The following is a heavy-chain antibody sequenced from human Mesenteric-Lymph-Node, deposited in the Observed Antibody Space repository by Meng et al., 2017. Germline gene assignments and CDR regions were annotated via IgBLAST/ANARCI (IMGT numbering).Heavy chain of an antibody. J-gene: IGHJ4*02. CDR3: ARSITMVRGDAAFDY. Sequence: QVPLVQSGVEVTKPGASVKVSGKASGYTFTSYAMHWVRQAPGQRLEWMGWINAGNGNTKYSQKFQGRVTITRDTSASTAYMELSSLRSEDTAVYYGARSITMVRGDAAFDYWGQGTLVTVSS. V-gene: IGHV1-3*01. D-gene: IGHD3-10*01. CDR1: GYTFTSYA. CDR2: INAGNGNT.